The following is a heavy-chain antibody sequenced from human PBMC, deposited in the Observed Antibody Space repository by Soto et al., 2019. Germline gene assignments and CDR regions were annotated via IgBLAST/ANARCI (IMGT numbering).Heavy chain of an antibody. Sequence: QAHLMQSGAEVKKPGSSVKVSCKASGGTFSGYAISWVRQRPGRGLEWMGGIIPIFGITTYAEKFQGRITLAADESTGTAFMDLRSLTSEDTAVYYCSRDPRRLTGTTSSEDFQFWGPGTLVSVSS. D-gene: IGHD1-20*01. J-gene: IGHJ1*01. CDR2: IIPIFGIT. V-gene: IGHV1-69*01. CDR3: SRDPRRLTGTTSSEDFQF. CDR1: GGTFSGYA.